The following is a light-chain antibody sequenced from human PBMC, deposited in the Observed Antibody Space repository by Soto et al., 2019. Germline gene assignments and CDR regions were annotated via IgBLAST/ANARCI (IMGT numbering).Light chain of an antibody. CDR1: SSDVGGSNY. CDR3: SSYTSSSTYV. J-gene: IGLJ1*01. V-gene: IGLV2-14*01. Sequence: QSVLTQPASVSGSPGLSITLSCTASSSDVGGSNYVSWYQQHPGKAPKLIIYGVSVRPSGVSNRFSGSKFGNTASLTISGLQAEDEADYYCSSYTSSSTYVFGTGTKLTVL. CDR2: GVS.